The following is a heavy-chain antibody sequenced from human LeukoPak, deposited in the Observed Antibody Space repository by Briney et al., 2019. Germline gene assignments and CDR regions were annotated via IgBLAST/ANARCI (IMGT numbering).Heavy chain of an antibody. J-gene: IGHJ4*02. CDR3: AKDGLVWFGELN. Sequence: GGSLRLSCAASGFTFSSNWMHWVRQGPGKGLVWVSRINPDGSRTDYAESVKGRFTISRDNAKNSLYLQMNSLRAEDTAVYYCAKDGLVWFGELNWGQGTLVTVSS. D-gene: IGHD3-10*01. CDR1: GFTFSSNW. V-gene: IGHV3-74*01. CDR2: INPDGSRT.